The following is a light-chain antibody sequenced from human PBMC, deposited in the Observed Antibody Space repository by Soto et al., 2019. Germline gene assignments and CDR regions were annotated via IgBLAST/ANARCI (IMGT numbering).Light chain of an antibody. V-gene: IGKV3-20*01. Sequence: EIVLTQSPGTLSLSPGERVTPSCRASQSVSSSYLAWYQQKPGQAPRLLIYGASSRATGIPDRFSGSGSGTDFTLTISRLEPEDFAVYYCQQYGSSPPFTFGPGTKVDIK. J-gene: IGKJ3*01. CDR3: QQYGSSPPFT. CDR1: QSVSSSY. CDR2: GAS.